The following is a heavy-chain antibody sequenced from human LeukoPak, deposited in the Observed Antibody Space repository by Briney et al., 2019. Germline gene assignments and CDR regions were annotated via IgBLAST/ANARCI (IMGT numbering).Heavy chain of an antibody. CDR3: ARDCIGCHGFDY. V-gene: IGHV1-18*04. CDR1: GYTFTGYY. J-gene: IGHJ4*02. Sequence: ASVKVSCKASGYTFTGYYMHWVRQAPGQGLEWMGWVSAYADNTNYVQKVQGRVAMTTDTSTSTAYMELRSLRSDDTAVYYCARDCIGCHGFDYWGQGTQVTVSS. CDR2: VSAYADNT. D-gene: IGHD2-15*01.